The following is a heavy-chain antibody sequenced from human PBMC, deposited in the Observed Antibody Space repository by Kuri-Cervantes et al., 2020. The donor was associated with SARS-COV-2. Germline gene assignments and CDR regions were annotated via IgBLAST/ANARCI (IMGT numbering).Heavy chain of an antibody. CDR2: IIPIFGTA. CDR3: ATGAVVVPAAYNWFDP. Sequence: SVKVSCKASGGTFSSYAISWVRRAPGQGLEWMGGIIPIFGTANYAQKFQGRVTMTEDTSTDTAYMELSSLRSEDTAVYYCATGAVVVPAAYNWFDPWGQGTLVTVSS. V-gene: IGHV1-69*06. D-gene: IGHD2-2*01. J-gene: IGHJ5*02. CDR1: GGTFSSYA.